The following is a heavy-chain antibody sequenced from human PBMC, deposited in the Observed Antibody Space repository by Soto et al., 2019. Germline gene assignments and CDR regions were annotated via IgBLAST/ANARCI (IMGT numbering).Heavy chain of an antibody. CDR2: ISFDGRNT. CDR1: GFTFNNYG. J-gene: IGHJ4*02. D-gene: IGHD3-22*01. V-gene: IGHV3-30*18. CDR3: ANFQTTLKPNRLFGRPKTGGYFDY. Sequence: PGGSLRLSCAASGFTFNNYGMRWVRQAPGKGLEWVVVISFDGRNTDYLDSVKGRFTISRDNSKNTLYLQMNSLRAEDTAVYYCANFQTTLKPNRLFGRPKTGGYFDYWGQGTLVTVSS.